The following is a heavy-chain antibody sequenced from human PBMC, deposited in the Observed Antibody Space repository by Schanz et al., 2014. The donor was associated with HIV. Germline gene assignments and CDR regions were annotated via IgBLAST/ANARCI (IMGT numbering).Heavy chain of an antibody. CDR1: GFSFSSYA. J-gene: IGHJ6*02. D-gene: IGHD2-15*01. V-gene: IGHV3-23*04. Sequence: EVQLVESGGDLVQPGGSLRLSCAASGFSFSSYAMSWVRQAPGKGLEWVSVISDSGGSTYYADSVKGRFTISRDNSKNTLYLQMNSLRAEDTAVYYCAKGGRDILSYYGMDVWGQGTTVTVSS. CDR2: ISDSGGST. CDR3: AKGGRDILSYYGMDV.